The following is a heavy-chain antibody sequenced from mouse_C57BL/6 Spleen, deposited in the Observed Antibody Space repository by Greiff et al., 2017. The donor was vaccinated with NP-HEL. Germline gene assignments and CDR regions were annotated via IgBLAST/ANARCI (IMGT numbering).Heavy chain of an antibody. Sequence: QVQLQQPGAELVRPGSSVKLSCKASGYTFTSYWMHWVKQRPIQGLEWIGNIDPSDSETHYNQKFKDKATLTVDKSSSTAYMQLSSLTSEDSAVDYCARRGAYYYGSSNWYFDVWGTGTTVTVSS. V-gene: IGHV1-52*01. J-gene: IGHJ1*03. CDR3: ARRGAYYYGSSNWYFDV. CDR2: IDPSDSET. CDR1: GYTFTSYW. D-gene: IGHD1-1*01.